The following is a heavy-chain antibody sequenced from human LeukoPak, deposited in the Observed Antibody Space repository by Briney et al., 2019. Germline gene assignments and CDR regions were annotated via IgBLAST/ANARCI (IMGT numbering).Heavy chain of an antibody. V-gene: IGHV3-21*01. CDR2: ISSSSSYI. CDR1: GFTFSSYS. Sequence: PGGSLRLSCAASGFTFSSYSMNWVRQAPGKGLEWVSSISSSSSYIYYADSVKGRFTISRDNAKNSLYLQMNSLRAEDTAVYYCAKARGAAAPNDFDYWGQGTLVTVSS. CDR3: AKARGAAAPNDFDY. D-gene: IGHD6-13*01. J-gene: IGHJ4*02.